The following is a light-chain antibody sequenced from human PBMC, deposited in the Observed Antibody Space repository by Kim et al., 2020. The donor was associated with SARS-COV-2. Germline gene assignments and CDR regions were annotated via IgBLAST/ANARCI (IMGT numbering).Light chain of an antibody. CDR2: GKT. J-gene: IGLJ2*01. V-gene: IGLV3-19*01. CDR1: SRIIVY. CDR3: NSRDSSGNLHVV. Sequence: LGQTDRITGQGVSRIIVYAIWYQQKPRQAPELVIYGKTHRPSGIPDRFSGSSAGNTAPLTITGAQAEDEADYYCNSRDSSGNLHVVSGGGTQLTVL.